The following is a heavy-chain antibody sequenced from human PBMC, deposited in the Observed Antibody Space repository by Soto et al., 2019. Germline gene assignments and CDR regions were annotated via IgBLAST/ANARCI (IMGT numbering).Heavy chain of an antibody. V-gene: IGHV4-59*08. Sequence: SETLSLTCTVSGGSISSYYWSWIRQPPGKGLEWIGYIYYSGSTNYNPSLKSRVTISVDTSKNQFSLKLSSVTAADTAVYYCARLGRGLLFDWGQGTLVTVSS. D-gene: IGHD1-26*01. CDR2: IYYSGST. J-gene: IGHJ4*02. CDR3: ARLGRGLLFD. CDR1: GGSISSYY.